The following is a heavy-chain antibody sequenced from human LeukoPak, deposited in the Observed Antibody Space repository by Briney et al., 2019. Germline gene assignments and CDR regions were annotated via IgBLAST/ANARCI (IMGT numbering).Heavy chain of an antibody. Sequence: SETLSLTCTVSGGSISSGSYYWSWIRQPAGKGLEWLGNIHSRGTTNYNPSLKSRVTLSLDTSKSQFALKVTSVTAADTAVYYCARDEYGDFQGFDFWGQGTRVTVSS. CDR1: GGSISSGSYY. CDR2: IHSRGTT. CDR3: ARDEYGDFQGFDF. D-gene: IGHD4-17*01. J-gene: IGHJ4*02. V-gene: IGHV4-61*10.